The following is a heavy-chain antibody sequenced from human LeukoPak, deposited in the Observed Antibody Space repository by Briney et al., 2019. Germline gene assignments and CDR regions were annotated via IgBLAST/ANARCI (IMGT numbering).Heavy chain of an antibody. CDR2: IRSKAYGGTT. J-gene: IGHJ4*02. D-gene: IGHD3-16*01. CDR1: GFTFGDYS. Sequence: GRSLRLSCTASGFTFGDYSMSWVRRAPGKGLEWVGFIRSKAYGGTTEYAASVKGRFTISRDDSKSIAYLQMNSLKTEDTAVYYCTSPAYDYVWGSSDYWGQETLVTVSS. CDR3: TSPAYDYVWGSSDY. V-gene: IGHV3-49*04.